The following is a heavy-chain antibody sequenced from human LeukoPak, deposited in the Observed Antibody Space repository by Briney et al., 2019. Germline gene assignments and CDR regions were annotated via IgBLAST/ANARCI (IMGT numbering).Heavy chain of an antibody. CDR1: GFSFSSYT. J-gene: IGHJ4*02. V-gene: IGHV3-64D*06. CDR3: VKGDVYTSSGLDY. CDR2: ISSNGVNT. Sequence: GGSLRLSCSASGFSFSSYTMHWVRQAPGKGLEYVSGISSNGVNTYYPDSVKGRFTISRDNSKNTLYLQMSGLRPEDTAVYSCVKGDVYTSSGLDYWGQGTLVSVSS. D-gene: IGHD3-16*01.